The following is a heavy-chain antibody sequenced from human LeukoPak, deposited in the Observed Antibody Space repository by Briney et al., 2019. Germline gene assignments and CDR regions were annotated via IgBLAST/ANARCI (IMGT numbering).Heavy chain of an antibody. CDR1: GGSISSYY. V-gene: IGHV4-59*12. CDR3: ARDGVGGGNERAFDI. CDR2: IYYSGST. D-gene: IGHD3-16*01. J-gene: IGHJ3*02. Sequence: SETLSLTCTVSGGSISSYYWSWIRQPPGKGLEWIGYIYYSGSTNYNPSLKSRVTISVDTSKNQFSLKLSSVTAADTAVYYCARDGVGGGNERAFDIWGQGTMVTVSS.